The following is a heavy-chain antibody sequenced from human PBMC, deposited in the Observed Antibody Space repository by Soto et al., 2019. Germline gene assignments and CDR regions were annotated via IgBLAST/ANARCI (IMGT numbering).Heavy chain of an antibody. J-gene: IGHJ6*03. CDR2: MYYSGRT. V-gene: IGHV4-59*08. D-gene: IGHD3-16*01. CDR1: GGSISGHY. CDR3: ARGPYYDLIWNYYYMDV. Sequence: QVQLQESGPGLVKPSETLSLSCSVSGGSISGHYWSWVRQTPGKGLEWIGYMYYSGRTNYNPSLQSRVTISVDTSKNHFSLRLTSVTAADTAVYYCARGPYYDLIWNYYYMDVWGKGTTVTVSS.